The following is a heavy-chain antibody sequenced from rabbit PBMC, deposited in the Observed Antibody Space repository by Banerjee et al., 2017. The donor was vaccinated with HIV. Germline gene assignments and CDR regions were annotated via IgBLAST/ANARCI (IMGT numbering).Heavy chain of an antibody. CDR1: GFSFSSSYW. J-gene: IGHJ3*01. CDR2: IAAGSSGST. Sequence: QEQLEESGGDLVKPEGSLTLTCKASGFSFSSSYWISWVRQAPGKGLEWIACIAAGSSGSTYYASWAKGRFTISKTSSTTVTLQMTSLTAADTATYFCGRDRDGDAGYGSLALWGQGTLVTVS. D-gene: IGHD6-1*01. CDR3: GRDRDGDAGYGSLAL. V-gene: IGHV1S45*01.